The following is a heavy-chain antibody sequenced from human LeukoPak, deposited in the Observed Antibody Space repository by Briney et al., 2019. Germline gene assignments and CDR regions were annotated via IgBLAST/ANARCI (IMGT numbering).Heavy chain of an antibody. Sequence: SETLSLTCAVYGGSFSGYYWSWIRQPPGKGLEWIGEINHSGSTNYNPSLKSRVTISVDTSKNQFSLKLSSVTAADTAVYYCARLYYDILTGPSPFDYWGQGTLVTVSS. J-gene: IGHJ4*02. CDR3: ARLYYDILTGPSPFDY. CDR1: GGSFSGYY. D-gene: IGHD3-9*01. V-gene: IGHV4-34*01. CDR2: INHSGST.